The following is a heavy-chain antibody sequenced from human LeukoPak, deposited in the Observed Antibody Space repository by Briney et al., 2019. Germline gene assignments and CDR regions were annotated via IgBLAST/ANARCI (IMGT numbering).Heavy chain of an antibody. Sequence: PSQTLSLTCTVCGGSISSGDYYWSWIRQPPGKGLEWIGYIYYSGSTYYNPSLKSRVTISVDTSKNQFSLKLSSVTAADTAVYYCARTQYCSSTSCYSFDYWGQGTLVTVSS. CDR1: GGSISSGDYY. J-gene: IGHJ4*02. CDR3: ARTQYCSSTSCYSFDY. V-gene: IGHV4-30-4*08. D-gene: IGHD2-2*01. CDR2: IYYSGST.